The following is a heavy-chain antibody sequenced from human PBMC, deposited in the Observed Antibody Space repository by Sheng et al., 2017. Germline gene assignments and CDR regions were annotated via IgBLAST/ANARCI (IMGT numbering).Heavy chain of an antibody. D-gene: IGHD3-10*01. Sequence: EVQLVESGGGLAQPGGSLRLSCAASGFSFRSYAMNWVRQAPGKGLEWVSGISGSGSDTYYADSVKARFTISRDNSKNTLYLQMNSLRAEDTGVYYCALTMVRGALRDSWGQGSLVTVSS. CDR2: ISGSGSDT. CDR1: GFSFRSYA. CDR3: ALTMVRGALRDS. J-gene: IGHJ4*02. V-gene: IGHV3-23*04.